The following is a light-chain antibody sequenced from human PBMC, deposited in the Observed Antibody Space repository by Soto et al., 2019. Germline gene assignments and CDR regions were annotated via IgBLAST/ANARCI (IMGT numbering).Light chain of an antibody. CDR3: QSYDSSLSGSYV. Sequence: QSVLTQPPSVSGAPGQRVTISCTGSSSNIGAGYDVHWYQRLPGTAPKVLIYNNNNRPSGVPDRFSGSKSGTSASLAITGLQAEDEADYYCQSYDSSLSGSYVFGTGTTVTVL. V-gene: IGLV1-40*01. J-gene: IGLJ1*01. CDR2: NNN. CDR1: SSNIGAGYD.